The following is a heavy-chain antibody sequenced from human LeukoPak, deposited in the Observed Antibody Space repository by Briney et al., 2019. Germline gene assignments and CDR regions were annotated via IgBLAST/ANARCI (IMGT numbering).Heavy chain of an antibody. Sequence: GGSLRLSCAASGFTFSSYGMSWVRQAPGKGLEWVSGISGSGGSTYYADSVKGRFTISRDNSKSTLYLQMNSLRAEDTAVYYCATTGYSSRNYWGQGTLVTVSS. V-gene: IGHV3-23*01. CDR2: ISGSGGST. CDR1: GFTFSSYG. J-gene: IGHJ4*02. CDR3: ATTGYSSRNY. D-gene: IGHD6-13*01.